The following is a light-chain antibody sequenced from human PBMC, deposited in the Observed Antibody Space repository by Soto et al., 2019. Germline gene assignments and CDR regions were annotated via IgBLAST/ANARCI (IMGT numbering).Light chain of an antibody. J-gene: IGKJ1*01. CDR1: QSLSSY. CDR2: AAS. CDR3: QQSYSSPPT. Sequence: DIQMTQSPSSLSASVGDRVTITFRAIQSLSSYLNWYQQKPGKAPKFLIFAASSLQSGVPSRFICSRSGTAFTRTVSNLQPEDFATYYCQQSYSSPPTFGQGTKVEIK. V-gene: IGKV1-39*01.